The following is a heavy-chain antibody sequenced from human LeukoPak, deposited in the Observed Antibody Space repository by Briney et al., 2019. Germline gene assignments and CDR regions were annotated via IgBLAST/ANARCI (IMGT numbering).Heavy chain of an antibody. CDR2: ISYSGSP. CDR1: GDSVSIYY. D-gene: IGHD4-17*01. J-gene: IGHJ4*02. Sequence: PSETLSLTCTVSGDSVSIYYWSCIRPPPGKGLEWIGYISYSGSPDYNPSLKSRVTISVDTSKNQFSLKLSSVTAADTAVYYCARGLGLTAVTEYYFDYWGQGTLVTVSS. V-gene: IGHV4-59*08. CDR3: ARGLGLTAVTEYYFDY.